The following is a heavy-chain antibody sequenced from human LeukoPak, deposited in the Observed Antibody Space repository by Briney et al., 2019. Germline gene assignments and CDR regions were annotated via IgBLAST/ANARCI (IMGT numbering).Heavy chain of an antibody. D-gene: IGHD1-20*01. V-gene: IGHV1-46*01. J-gene: IGHJ4*02. CDR1: GYTFTGYY. Sequence: ASVKVSCKASGYTFTGYYMHWVRQAPGQGLEWMGIINPSGGSTSYAQKFQGRVTMTRDTSTSTVYMELGSLRSEDTAVYYCARDLGNNWNDLYYFDYWGQGTLVTVSS. CDR2: INPSGGST. CDR3: ARDLGNNWNDLYYFDY.